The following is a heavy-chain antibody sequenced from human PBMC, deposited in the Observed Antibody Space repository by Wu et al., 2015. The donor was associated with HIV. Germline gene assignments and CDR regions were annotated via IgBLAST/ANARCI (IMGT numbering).Heavy chain of an antibody. Sequence: QIQLVQSGAEVKKPGSSVKLSCKASGGSFRSYGVTWVRQAPGQGLEWMGGVIPLFGVESYAQKFHDRVKITTDESSITAYMDLSGLSSDDTAMYYCARVSVRRRDCSGASCRVSILDAFNVWGQGTLVTVSS. V-gene: IGHV1-69*05. CDR3: ARVSVRRRDCSGASCRVSILDAFNV. J-gene: IGHJ3*01. D-gene: IGHD2-15*01. CDR2: VIPLFGVE. CDR1: GGSFRSYG.